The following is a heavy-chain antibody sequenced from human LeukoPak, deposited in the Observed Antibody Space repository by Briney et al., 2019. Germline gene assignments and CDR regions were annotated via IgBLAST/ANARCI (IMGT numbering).Heavy chain of an antibody. J-gene: IGHJ4*02. CDR1: GFTFSSYG. D-gene: IGHD6-19*01. V-gene: IGHV3-33*01. CDR2: IWYDGSNK. CDR3: ARDLEEFGWQALDY. Sequence: PGGSLRLSCAASGFTFSSYGMHWVRQAPGKGLEWVAVIWYDGSNKYYADSVKGRFTISRDNSKNTLYLQMNSLRAEDTAVYYCARDLEEFGWQALDYWGQGTLVTVSS.